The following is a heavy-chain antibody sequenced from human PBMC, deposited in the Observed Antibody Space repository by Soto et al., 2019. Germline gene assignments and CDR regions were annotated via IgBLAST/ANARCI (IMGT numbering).Heavy chain of an antibody. CDR3: ARDRGPSSGYYPYWFDP. CDR1: GGTFSSYA. V-gene: IGHV1-69*12. J-gene: IGHJ5*02. CDR2: IIPIFGTA. D-gene: IGHD3-22*01. Sequence: QVQLVQSGAEVKKPGSSVKVSCKASGGTFSSYAINWVRQAPGQGLEWMEGIIPIFGTANHAQRFQGRVTITADESTSTAYMELSSLRSEDTAVYYCARDRGPSSGYYPYWFDPWGQGTLVTVSS.